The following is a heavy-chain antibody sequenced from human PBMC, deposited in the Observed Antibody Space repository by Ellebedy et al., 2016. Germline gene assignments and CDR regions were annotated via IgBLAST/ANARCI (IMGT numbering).Heavy chain of an antibody. J-gene: IGHJ4*02. V-gene: IGHV3-48*01. Sequence: GGSLRLXXAASGFTFSTYSMNWVRQAPGKGLEWISYIRSSGSAIYYADSVRGRFTISRDNARNSLYLQMNSLRAEDTAVYYCAREGASGSYSDYWGQGTLVTVSS. CDR2: IRSSGSAI. CDR3: AREGASGSYSDY. CDR1: GFTFSTYS. D-gene: IGHD1-26*01.